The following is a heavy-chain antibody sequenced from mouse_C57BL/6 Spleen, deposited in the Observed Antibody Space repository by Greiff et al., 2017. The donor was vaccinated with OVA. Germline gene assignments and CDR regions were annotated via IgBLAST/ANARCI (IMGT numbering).Heavy chain of an antibody. CDR1: GYTFTDYN. CDR2: INPNNGGT. CDR3: ARRGYDFPFAY. J-gene: IGHJ3*01. Sequence: EVQLVESGPELVKPGASVKIPCKASGYTFTDYNMDWVKQSHGKSLEWIGDINPNNGGTIYNQKFKGKATLTVDKSSSTAYMELRSLTSEDTAVYYCARRGYDFPFAYWGQGTLVTVSA. D-gene: IGHD2-4*01. V-gene: IGHV1-18*01.